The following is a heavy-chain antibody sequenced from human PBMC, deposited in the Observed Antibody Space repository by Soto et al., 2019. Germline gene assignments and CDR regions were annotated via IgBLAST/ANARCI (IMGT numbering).Heavy chain of an antibody. CDR2: IYYSGST. Sequence: SETLSLTCTVSGGSISSSSYYWGWIRQPPGKGLEWIGSIYYSGSTYYNPSLKSRVTISVDTSKNQFSLKLSSVTAADTAVYYCARLRGYYVLDYWGQGTLVTSPQ. CDR3: ARLRGYYVLDY. D-gene: IGHD1-26*01. CDR1: GGSISSSSYY. J-gene: IGHJ4*02. V-gene: IGHV4-39*01.